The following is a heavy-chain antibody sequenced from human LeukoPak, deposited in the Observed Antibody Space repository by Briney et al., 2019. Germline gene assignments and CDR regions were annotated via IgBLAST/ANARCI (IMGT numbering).Heavy chain of an antibody. CDR2: ISYDGSNK. D-gene: IGHD3-22*01. CDR1: GFTSSSYG. CDR3: AKPNYSYDSSGPYDY. V-gene: IGHV3-30*18. J-gene: IGHJ4*02. Sequence: PGGSLRLSCAASGFTSSSYGMHWVRQAPGKGLEWVAVISYDGSNKYYADSVRGRFTISRDNSKNTLYLQTNSLRVEDTAVYYCAKPNYSYDSSGPYDYWGQGTLVTVSS.